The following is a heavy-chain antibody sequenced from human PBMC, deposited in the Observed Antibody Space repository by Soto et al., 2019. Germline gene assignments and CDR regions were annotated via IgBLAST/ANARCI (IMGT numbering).Heavy chain of an antibody. D-gene: IGHD1-26*01. CDR2: VFYTGNT. V-gene: IGHV4-59*02. J-gene: IGHJ4*02. Sequence: SETLSLTCTVSGGSVSSFHWSWIRQSPGKGLEWIGYVFYTGNTKYNPALKRRVTISVDTSKKQFSLKLSSVSAADTGLYYCARSYSGTFYGYDIWGQGILVTVSA. CDR3: ARSYSGTFYGYDI. CDR1: GGSVSSFH.